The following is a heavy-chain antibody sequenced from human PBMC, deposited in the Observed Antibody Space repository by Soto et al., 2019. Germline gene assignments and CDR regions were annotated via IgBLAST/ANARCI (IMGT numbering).Heavy chain of an antibody. CDR3: GTWRGSSWFDY. J-gene: IGHJ4*02. Sequence: PGESLKISCKASGLTFSSYSLGWVRHMPGKGLQWMGNIFSSDSSAKYSPSFVGQVTISVDRSINTAYLQWSSLKASDTAIYYCGTWRGSSWFDYWGPGTLVTVSS. D-gene: IGHD2-2*01. CDR1: GLTFSSYS. CDR2: IFSSDSSA. V-gene: IGHV5-51*01.